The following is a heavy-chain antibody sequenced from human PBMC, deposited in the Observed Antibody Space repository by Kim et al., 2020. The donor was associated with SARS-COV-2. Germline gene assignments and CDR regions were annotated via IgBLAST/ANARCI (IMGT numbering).Heavy chain of an antibody. CDR1: GFTFSSYG. V-gene: IGHV3-30*18. CDR3: AKGIYVWGSYRYLAGLDC. D-gene: IGHD3-16*02. Sequence: GGSLRLSCAASGFTFSSYGMHWVRQAPGKGLEWVAVISYDGSNKYYADSVKGRFTISRDNSKNTLYLQMNSPRAEDAAVYYCAKGIYVWGSYRYLAGLDCCGPGTLVTVSS. CDR2: ISYDGSNK. J-gene: IGHJ4*02.